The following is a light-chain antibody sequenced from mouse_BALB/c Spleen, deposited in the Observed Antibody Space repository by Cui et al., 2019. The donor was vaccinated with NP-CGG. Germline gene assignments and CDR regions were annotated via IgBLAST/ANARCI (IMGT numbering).Light chain of an antibody. CDR3: ALWYSNHWV. J-gene: IGLJ1*01. V-gene: IGLV1*01. CDR1: TGAVTTSNY. CDR2: GTN. Sequence: QAVVTQESALTTSPGGTVTLTCRSSTGAVTTSNYANWVQEKPDHLFTGLIGGTNNRVPGVPARFSGSLNGDKAALTITGAQTEDEAIYFCALWYSNHWVFGGGTKLTVL.